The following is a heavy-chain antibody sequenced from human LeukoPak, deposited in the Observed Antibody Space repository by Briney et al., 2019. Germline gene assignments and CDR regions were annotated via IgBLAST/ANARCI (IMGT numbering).Heavy chain of an antibody. CDR1: GFIFSTYA. CDR2: IKSKADGESI. V-gene: IGHV3-15*01. D-gene: IGHD1-14*01. CDR3: STGSIIGPGLDY. J-gene: IGHJ4*02. Sequence: GGSLRLSCSASGFIFSTYAMHWVRQAPGKGPEWVGRIKSKADGESIEYAAPVEGRLIISRDDSKNTVYLQVNSLNTEDTAVYYCSTGSIIGPGLDYWGQGTLVTVSS.